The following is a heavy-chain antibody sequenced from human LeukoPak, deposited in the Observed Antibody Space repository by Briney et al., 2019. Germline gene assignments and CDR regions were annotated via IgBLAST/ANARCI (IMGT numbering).Heavy chain of an antibody. Sequence: SETLSLTCTVSGGSISSYYWSWIRQPAGKGLEWIGRIYTSGSTNYNPSLKSRVTISVDKSKNQFSLKLSSVTAADTAVYYCARKAYYGMLTATNLFDYWGQGTLVTVSS. V-gene: IGHV4-4*07. J-gene: IGHJ4*02. CDR2: IYTSGST. CDR3: ARKAYYGMLTATNLFDY. CDR1: GGSISSYY. D-gene: IGHD3-9*01.